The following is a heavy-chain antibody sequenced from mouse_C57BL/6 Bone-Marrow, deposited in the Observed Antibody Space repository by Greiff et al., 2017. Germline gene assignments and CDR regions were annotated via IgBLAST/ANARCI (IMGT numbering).Heavy chain of an antibody. CDR2: IWSGGST. CDR3: GRRRLGGFAY. Sequence: QVQLQQSGPGLVQPSQSLSITCTVSGFSLTSYGVHWVRQSPGKGLEWLGVIWSGGSTDYNAAFISRLSISKDNSTSQVFFKKNSPQADDAAIYYCGRRRLGGFAYWGQGTLVTVSA. V-gene: IGHV2-2*01. J-gene: IGHJ3*01. CDR1: GFSLTSYG.